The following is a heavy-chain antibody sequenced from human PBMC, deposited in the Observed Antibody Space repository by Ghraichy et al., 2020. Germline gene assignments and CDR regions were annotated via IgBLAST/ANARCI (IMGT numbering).Heavy chain of an antibody. CDR2: LSGSGGIT. CDR1: GFTFSNYA. V-gene: IGHV3-23*01. Sequence: GGSLRLSCAASGFTFSNYAMSWVRQAPGKGLEWVSTLSGSGGITYYADSVKGRFTISRDNSKNTLYLQRNSLRAEDPAVYFCAKDPSGGEQWLDNWFDPWGQGTLVTVSS. CDR3: AKDPSGGEQWLDNWFDP. D-gene: IGHD6-19*01. J-gene: IGHJ5*02.